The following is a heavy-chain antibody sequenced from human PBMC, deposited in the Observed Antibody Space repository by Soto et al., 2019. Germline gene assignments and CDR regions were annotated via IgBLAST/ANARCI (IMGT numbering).Heavy chain of an antibody. D-gene: IGHD3-16*02. J-gene: IGHJ4*02. CDR2: IDPSDSYT. Sequence: EVQLVQSGAEVKKPGESLRISCKGSGYSFTSYWISWVRQMPGKGLEWMGRIDPSDSYTNYSPSFQGHVTISADKSISTAYLQWSSLKASDTAMYYCARHLGELSLYFSGDYWGQGTLVTVSS. V-gene: IGHV5-10-1*03. CDR3: ARHLGELSLYFSGDY. CDR1: GYSFTSYW.